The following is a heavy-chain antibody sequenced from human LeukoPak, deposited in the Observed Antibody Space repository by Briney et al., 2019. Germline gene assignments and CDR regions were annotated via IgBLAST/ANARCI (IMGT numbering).Heavy chain of an antibody. V-gene: IGHV3-9*01. CDR2: ISWNSGSI. Sequence: GGSLRLSCAASGFTFDDYAMHWVRQAPGKGLEWVSGISWNSGSIGYADSVKGRFTISRDNAKNSLYLQMNSQRAEDTAVYYCARDFYGSGSYYYYYYYMDVWGKGTTVTISS. CDR1: GFTFDDYA. J-gene: IGHJ6*03. CDR3: ARDFYGSGSYYYYYYYMDV. D-gene: IGHD3-10*01.